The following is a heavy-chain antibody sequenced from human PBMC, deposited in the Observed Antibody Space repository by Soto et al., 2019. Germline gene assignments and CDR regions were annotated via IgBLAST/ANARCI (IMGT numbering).Heavy chain of an antibody. Sequence: SETLSLTCAVSGGSISSGGYSWSWIRQPPGKGLEWIGYIYHSGSTNYNPSLKSRVTISVDRSKNQFSLKLSSVTAAGTAVYYCARHIVPAAGFDPWGQGTLVTVSS. J-gene: IGHJ5*02. CDR3: ARHIVPAAGFDP. CDR1: GGSISSGGYS. D-gene: IGHD2-2*01. CDR2: IYHSGST. V-gene: IGHV4-30-2*01.